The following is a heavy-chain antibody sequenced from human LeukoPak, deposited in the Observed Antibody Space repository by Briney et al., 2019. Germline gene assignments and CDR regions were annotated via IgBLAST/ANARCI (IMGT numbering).Heavy chain of an antibody. Sequence: SETLSLTCTVSGGSISSYYWSWIRQPPGKGLEWIGYIYYSGSTNYNPSLKSRVTISVDTSKNQFSLKLRSVTAADTAVYYCARAPDRGYWGQGTLVTVSS. CDR3: ARAPDRGY. D-gene: IGHD3-10*01. CDR2: IYYSGST. CDR1: GGSISSYY. V-gene: IGHV4-59*08. J-gene: IGHJ4*02.